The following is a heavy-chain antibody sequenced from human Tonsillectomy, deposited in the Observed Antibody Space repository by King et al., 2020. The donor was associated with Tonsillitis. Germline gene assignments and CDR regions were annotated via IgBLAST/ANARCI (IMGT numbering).Heavy chain of an antibody. CDR2: MNPNSGNT. Sequence: VQLVESGAEVKKPGASVKVSCKASGYTFTSYDINWVRQATGQGLEWMGWMNPNSGNTGYAQKFQGRVTMTRNTSISTAYMELSSLRSEDTAVYYCARVGPFCSSTSCFGDWFDPWAREPWSPSPQ. V-gene: IGHV1-8*02. J-gene: IGHJ5*02. D-gene: IGHD2-2*01. CDR3: ARVGPFCSSTSCFGDWFDP. CDR1: GYTFTSYD.